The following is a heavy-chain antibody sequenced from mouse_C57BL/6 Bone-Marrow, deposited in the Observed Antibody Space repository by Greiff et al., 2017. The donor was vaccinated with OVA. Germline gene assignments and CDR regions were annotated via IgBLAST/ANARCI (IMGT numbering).Heavy chain of an antibody. CDR1: GYTFTDYY. Sequence: EVKLQESGPVLVKPGASVKMSCKASGYTFTDYYMNWVKQSHGKSLEWIGVINPYNGGPSYNQKFKGKATLTVAKSSRTAYMEHNSRTSEDYASYYSARWGVTKEGDYFDDWGQGTTLTVSS. V-gene: IGHV1-19*01. J-gene: IGHJ2*01. D-gene: IGHD2-2*01. CDR3: ARWGVTKEGDYFDD. CDR2: INPYNGGP.